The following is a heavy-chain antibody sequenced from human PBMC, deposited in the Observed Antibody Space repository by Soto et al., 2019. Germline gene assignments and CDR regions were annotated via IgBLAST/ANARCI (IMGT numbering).Heavy chain of an antibody. CDR2: IYYSGST. J-gene: IGHJ4*02. CDR3: ARAPRGNYGYPSYFDY. D-gene: IGHD3-10*01. Sequence: SETLSLTCTVSGGSISSSSYYWGWIRQPPGKGLEWIGSIYYSGSTNYKPSLKSRVTISVDTSKNQFSLKLSSVTVADTAVYYCARAPRGNYGYPSYFDYWGQGTLVTVSS. CDR1: GGSISSSSYY. V-gene: IGHV4-39*07.